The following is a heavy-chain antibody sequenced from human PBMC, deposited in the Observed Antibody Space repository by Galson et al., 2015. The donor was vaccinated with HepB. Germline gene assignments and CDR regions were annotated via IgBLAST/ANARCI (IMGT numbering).Heavy chain of an antibody. D-gene: IGHD1-26*01. V-gene: IGHV2-5*01. J-gene: IGHJ4*02. CDR3: THSPLIVGASLLDY. CDR2: IYWNEDQ. Sequence: PALVKPTQTLTLTCTFSGFSLSTSEVAVGWIRQPPGKALEWLALIYWNEDQSFSPSPRSRPTITKDTPQNQGGLTMTNMDPVDTATYYCTHSPLIVGASLLDYWGQGTLVTVSS. CDR1: GFSLSTSEVA.